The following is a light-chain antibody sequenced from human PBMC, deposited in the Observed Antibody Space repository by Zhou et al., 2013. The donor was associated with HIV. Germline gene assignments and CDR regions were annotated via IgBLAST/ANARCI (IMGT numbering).Light chain of an antibody. CDR2: GAF. CDR1: QSVSSSY. CDR3: QQYGSSPPNT. Sequence: EIVLTQSPGTLSLFPGERATLFCRASQSVSSSYIAWYQQKPGQAPRLLIHGAFSRATGIPDRFSGSGSGTDFTLTISRLEPEDLAVYYCQQYGSSPPNTFGQGTRLE. V-gene: IGKV3-20*01. J-gene: IGKJ2*01.